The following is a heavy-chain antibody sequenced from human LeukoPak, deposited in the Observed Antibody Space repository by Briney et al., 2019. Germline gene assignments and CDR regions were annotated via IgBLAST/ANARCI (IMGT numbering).Heavy chain of an antibody. CDR1: GFTFRSYA. CDR2: ISGSSDTT. V-gene: IGHV3-23*01. D-gene: IGHD2-15*01. CDR3: ARGGVVVAAIDAFDI. J-gene: IGHJ3*02. Sequence: PGGSLRLSCAASGFTFRSYAMSWVRQTPEKGLEWVSSISGSSDTTHYADSVKGRFTISRDISKNTLFLQLNSLRAEDTAVYYCARGGVVVAAIDAFDIWGQGTLVTVSS.